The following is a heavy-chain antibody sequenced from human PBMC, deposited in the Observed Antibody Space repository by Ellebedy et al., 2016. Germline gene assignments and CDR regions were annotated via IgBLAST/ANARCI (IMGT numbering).Heavy chain of an antibody. J-gene: IGHJ4*02. CDR2: ISANGDKR. CDR1: GLPFSTFF. Sequence: GGSLRLXCAVSGLPFSTFFMSWVRQAPGKGLEWVATISANGDKRDLADSVKGRFTISRDNFKNSVYLRMNSLRVEDTAVYYCRQGHYADLWGQGTLVTVSS. V-gene: IGHV3-23*01. D-gene: IGHD4-17*01. CDR3: RQGHYADL.